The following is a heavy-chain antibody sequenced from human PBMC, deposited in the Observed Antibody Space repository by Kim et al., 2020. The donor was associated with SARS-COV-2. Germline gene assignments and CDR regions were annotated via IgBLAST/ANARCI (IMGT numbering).Heavy chain of an antibody. CDR3: ARESSRRADY. D-gene: IGHD2-2*01. J-gene: IGHJ4*02. V-gene: IGHV3-23*01. Sequence: STFYAGSVKGRFTISRDNYKNTLFLQLNSLRAEDTALYYCARESSRRADYWGQGTLVTVSS. CDR2: ST.